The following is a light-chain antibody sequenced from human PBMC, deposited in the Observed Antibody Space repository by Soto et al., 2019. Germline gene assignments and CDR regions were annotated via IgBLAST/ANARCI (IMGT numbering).Light chain of an antibody. Sequence: QAVVTQPPSVSGAPGQRVTISCTGSSSNIGAGYPVHWYQQLPGTAPKLLVAGNRPSGVPDRFSASKSGASASLAITGLQAEDEADYYCQSYDSSLSRRWVFGGGTKVTVL. J-gene: IGLJ3*02. CDR1: SSNIGAGYP. CDR3: QSYDSSLSRRWV. V-gene: IGLV1-40*03. CDR2: G.